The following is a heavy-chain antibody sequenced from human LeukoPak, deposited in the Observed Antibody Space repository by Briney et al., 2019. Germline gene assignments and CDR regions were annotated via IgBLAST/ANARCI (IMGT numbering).Heavy chain of an antibody. Sequence: PSETLSLTCTVYGGSFTDYFWTWIRRFPGKGLEWIGEINHSGSTNYNPSLKSRVTISVDTSKNQFSLKLSSVTAADTAVYYCARGGRYCSSTSCYFYFDYWGQGTLVTVSS. CDR1: GGSFTDYF. CDR2: INHSGST. J-gene: IGHJ4*02. V-gene: IGHV4-34*01. CDR3: ARGGRYCSSTSCYFYFDY. D-gene: IGHD2-2*01.